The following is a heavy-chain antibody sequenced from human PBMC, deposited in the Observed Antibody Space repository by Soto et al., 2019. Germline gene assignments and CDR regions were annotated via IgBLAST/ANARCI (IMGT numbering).Heavy chain of an antibody. CDR2: INTDGGSS. J-gene: IGHJ3*02. CDR1: GFTFSGHW. D-gene: IGHD2-2*01. V-gene: IGHV3-74*03. CDR3: AREAGYFSMTSCYRRAFDT. Sequence: EVQLVESGGDLVQPGGSLSLSCAASGFTFSGHWMHWVRQVPGKGLEWVSSINTDGGSSAYADSVKGRFTISRDNAKNTLYLKRNCLRAEDTAVYYCAREAGYFSMTSCYRRAFDTGGKGTTVTVSS.